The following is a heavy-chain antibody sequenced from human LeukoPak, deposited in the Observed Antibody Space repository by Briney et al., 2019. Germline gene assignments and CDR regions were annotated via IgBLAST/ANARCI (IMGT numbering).Heavy chain of an antibody. Sequence: SGPTLVKPTQTLTLTCTFSRFSLSTSGVGVGWIRQPPGKALEWLALIYWDDDKRYSPSLKSRLTITKDTSKNQVVLTMTNMDPVDTATYYCAHIRYDYTRLDYWGQGTLVTVSS. CDR2: IYWDDDK. V-gene: IGHV2-5*02. D-gene: IGHD4-11*01. CDR3: AHIRYDYTRLDY. J-gene: IGHJ4*02. CDR1: RFSLSTSGVG.